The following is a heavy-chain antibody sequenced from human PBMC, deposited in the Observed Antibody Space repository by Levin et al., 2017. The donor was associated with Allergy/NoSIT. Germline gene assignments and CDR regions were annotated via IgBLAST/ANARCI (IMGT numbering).Heavy chain of an antibody. D-gene: IGHD1-7*01. J-gene: IGHJ4*02. CDR1: GFTFSDYG. CDR2: IWYNGNNK. Sequence: GGSLRLSCAASGFTFSDYGMHWVRQAPGKGLEWVAVIWYNGNNKFYADSVMGRFTISRDNSKNTLLLEMNTLRAEDTAVYYCARANRNWDYMETGPNCEFWGRGTLVGVSS. CDR3: ARANRNWDYMETGPNCEF. V-gene: IGHV3-33*01.